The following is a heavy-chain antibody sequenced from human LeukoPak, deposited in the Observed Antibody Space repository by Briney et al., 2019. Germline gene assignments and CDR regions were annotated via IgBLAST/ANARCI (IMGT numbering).Heavy chain of an antibody. CDR3: AREPTIPYFDY. D-gene: IGHD4/OR15-4a*01. Sequence: GGSLRLSCAASGFTFSTYEMNWVRQAPGKGLEWGSYISSSGTVIYYADSVKGRFTISRDNDKKSLYLQMNSLRAEDTAVYYCAREPTIPYFDYWGQGTLVTVPS. CDR2: ISSSGTVI. CDR1: GFTFSTYE. J-gene: IGHJ4*02. V-gene: IGHV3-48*03.